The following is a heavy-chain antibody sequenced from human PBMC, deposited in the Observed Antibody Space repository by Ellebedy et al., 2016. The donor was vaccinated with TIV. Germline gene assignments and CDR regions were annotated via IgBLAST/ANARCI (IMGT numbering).Heavy chain of an antibody. V-gene: IGHV2-26*01. CDR3: ARTYYDSSGLISFDI. CDR1: GFSLSNARMG. CDR2: IFSNDEK. Sequence: SGPTLVXPTETLTLTCTVSGFSLSNARMGVSWIRQPPGKALEWLAHIFSNDEKSYSTSLKSRLTISKDTSKSQVVLTMTNMDPVDTATYYCARTYYDSSGLISFDIWGQGTMVTVSS. D-gene: IGHD3-22*01. J-gene: IGHJ3*02.